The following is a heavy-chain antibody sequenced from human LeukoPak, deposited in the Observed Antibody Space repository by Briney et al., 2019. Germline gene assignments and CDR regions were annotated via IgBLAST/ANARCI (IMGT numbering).Heavy chain of an antibody. CDR1: GCTLTELP. Sequence: ASVNVTCMCSGCTLTELPMHGLRQPPGKGLDWMGGFDPEDGETIYAQKFQGRVTMTEDTSTDTAYMELSSLRSEDTAVYYCATGPLLRELKRGYAFDIWGQGTMVTVSS. V-gene: IGHV1-24*01. J-gene: IGHJ3*02. D-gene: IGHD1-26*01. CDR2: FDPEDGET. CDR3: ATGPLLRELKRGYAFDI.